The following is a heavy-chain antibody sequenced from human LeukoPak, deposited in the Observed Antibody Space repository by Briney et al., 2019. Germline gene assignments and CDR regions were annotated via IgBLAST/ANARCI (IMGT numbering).Heavy chain of an antibody. Sequence: GGSLRLSCAASGFTFSSYAMHWVRQAPGKGLEWVAVISYDGSNKYYADSVKGRFTISRDNSKNTLYLQMNSLRAEDTAVYSCARDHRSGITIFGVARWYYFDYWGQGTLVTVSS. V-gene: IGHV3-30*04. CDR1: GFTFSSYA. CDR3: ARDHRSGITIFGVARWYYFDY. D-gene: IGHD3-3*01. J-gene: IGHJ4*02. CDR2: ISYDGSNK.